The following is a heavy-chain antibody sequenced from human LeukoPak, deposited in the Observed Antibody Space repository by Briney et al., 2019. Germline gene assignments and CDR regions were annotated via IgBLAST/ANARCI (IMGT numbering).Heavy chain of an antibody. CDR3: AKDREVRGPTYFDY. J-gene: IGHJ4*02. Sequence: PGGSLRLSCAASGFTFSNYGMHWVRQAPGKGLEWVAFIPYDGSNKYYADSVKGRFTISRDNSKDTLYLQMNTLRAEDTAFYYCAKDREVRGPTYFDYWGQGTLVTVSS. CDR1: GFTFSNYG. D-gene: IGHD3-10*01. V-gene: IGHV3-30*02. CDR2: IPYDGSNK.